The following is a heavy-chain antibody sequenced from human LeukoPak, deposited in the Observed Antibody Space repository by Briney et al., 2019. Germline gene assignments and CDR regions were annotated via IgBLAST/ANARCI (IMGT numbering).Heavy chain of an antibody. CDR1: GFTFSSYA. CDR2: ISYDGSKK. Sequence: GGSLRLSCAASGFTFSSYAMHWVRQAPGKGLEGGAVISYDGSKKYYADSVKGLFTISRDNPKNTLYVQVNSMRAEDTAVYYCARGIRITIFGVVIGTNWFDPWGQGTMVTVSS. J-gene: IGHJ5*02. D-gene: IGHD3-3*01. CDR3: ARGIRITIFGVVIGTNWFDP. V-gene: IGHV3-30*04.